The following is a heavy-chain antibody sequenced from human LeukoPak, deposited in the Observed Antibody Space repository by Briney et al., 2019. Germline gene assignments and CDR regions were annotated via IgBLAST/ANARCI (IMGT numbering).Heavy chain of an antibody. CDR1: GLIFSNYV. Sequence: GGSLRLSCAASGLIFSNYVMHWVRQAPGKGLEWVSSISSSSSYIYYADSVKGRFTISRDNAKNSLYLQMNSLRAEDTAVYYCARDRDSSGFRVAFDIWGQGTMVTVSS. CDR3: ARDRDSSGFRVAFDI. V-gene: IGHV3-21*01. D-gene: IGHD6-19*01. J-gene: IGHJ3*02. CDR2: ISSSSSYI.